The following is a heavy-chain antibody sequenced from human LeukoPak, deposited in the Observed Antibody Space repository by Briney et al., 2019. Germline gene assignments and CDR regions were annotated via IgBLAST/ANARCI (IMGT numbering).Heavy chain of an antibody. CDR2: IYYSGST. J-gene: IGHJ3*02. Sequence: SETLSLTCTVSGGSISSSSYYWGWIRQPPGKGLEWIGSIYYSGSTNYNPSLKSRVTISVDTSKNQFSLKLSSVTAAHTAVYYCARVRHNRYRYGGKCDAFDIWGQGTMVTVSS. CDR3: ARVRHNRYRYGGKCDAFDI. V-gene: IGHV4-39*07. CDR1: GGSISSSSYY. D-gene: IGHD4-23*01.